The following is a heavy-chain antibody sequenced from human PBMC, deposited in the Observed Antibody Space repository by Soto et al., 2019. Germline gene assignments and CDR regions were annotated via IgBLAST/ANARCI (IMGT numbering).Heavy chain of an antibody. J-gene: IGHJ5*02. CDR2: IIPIFGTA. Sequence: SVKVSCKASGGTFSSYAISWVRQAPGQGLEWMGGIIPIFGTANYAQKFQGRVTITADKSTSTAYMELSSLRSEDTAVYYCARVIPGVEAWFDPWGQGTLVTVSS. D-gene: IGHD2-2*01. CDR3: ARVIPGVEAWFDP. V-gene: IGHV1-69*06. CDR1: GGTFSSYA.